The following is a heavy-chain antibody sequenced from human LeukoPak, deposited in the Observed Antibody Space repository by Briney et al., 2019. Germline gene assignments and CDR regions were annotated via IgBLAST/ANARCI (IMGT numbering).Heavy chain of an antibody. V-gene: IGHV4-39*01. CDR2: IYIAGAA. Sequence: PSENLSFNGTVSGGSINCRGYYWRWIRQPPGKMLEWKRRIYIAGAAYYNPSLKSRVTISVDTSNNQSSLKLSSVTATDTAVYYCARHYGDNDGHLDYWGQGTLVTVSS. CDR3: ARHYGDNDGHLDY. D-gene: IGHD5-18*01. J-gene: IGHJ4*02. CDR1: GGSINCRGYY.